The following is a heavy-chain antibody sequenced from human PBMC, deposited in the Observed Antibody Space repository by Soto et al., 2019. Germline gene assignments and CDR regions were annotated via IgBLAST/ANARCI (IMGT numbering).Heavy chain of an antibody. CDR1: GISLSTDRTG. Sequence: QVTLKESGPVLVKPTETLTLTCTVSGISLSTDRTGVSWIRQPPGKALEWLAHILSNEEKSYSTSLKSRLTNSKDPHKSQVGLTKTNVDRVDTATHFCARILRNNHLPPDYLGHGTLVSLSS. CDR2: ILSNEEK. CDR3: ARILRNNHLPPDY. V-gene: IGHV2-26*01. J-gene: IGHJ4*01.